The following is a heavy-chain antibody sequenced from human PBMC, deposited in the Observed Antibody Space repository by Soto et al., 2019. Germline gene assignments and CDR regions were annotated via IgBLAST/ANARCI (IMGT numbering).Heavy chain of an antibody. J-gene: IGHJ5*02. CDR1: GFTFSSYD. CDR3: AISIPSMGPMYYYDSSGYPFDP. D-gene: IGHD3-22*01. Sequence: GGSLRLSCAASGFTFSSYDMHWVRQATGKGLEWVSAIGTAGDTYYPGSVKGRFTISRENAKNSLYLQMNSLRAEDTAVYYCAISIPSMGPMYYYDSSGYPFDPWGQGTLVTVSS. CDR2: IGTAGDT. V-gene: IGHV3-13*01.